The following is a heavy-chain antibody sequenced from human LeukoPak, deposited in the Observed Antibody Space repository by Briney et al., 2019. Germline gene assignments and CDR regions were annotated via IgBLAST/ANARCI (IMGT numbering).Heavy chain of an antibody. Sequence: SETLSLTCTVSGGSISSSSYYWGWIRQPPGKGLVWIGGIYYSGSTYYNPSLKSRVTISVDTSKNQFSLKLSSVTAADTAVYYCARAPGDNWFDPWGQGTLVTVSS. V-gene: IGHV4-39*07. D-gene: IGHD4-17*01. CDR1: GGSISSSSYY. CDR2: IYYSGST. CDR3: ARAPGDNWFDP. J-gene: IGHJ5*02.